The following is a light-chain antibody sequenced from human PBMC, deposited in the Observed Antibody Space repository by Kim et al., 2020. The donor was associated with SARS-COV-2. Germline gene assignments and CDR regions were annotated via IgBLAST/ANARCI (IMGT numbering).Light chain of an antibody. CDR3: SSYTAASTWV. J-gene: IGLJ2*01. CDR1: GSDVDGYKS. V-gene: IGLV2-14*03. CDR2: AVT. Sequence: GRSVTTSCMGNGSDVDGYKSVSGYQQHPGKPPKLLISAVTKRPSGVSNRFSGSKSGNTASLTISGLQADDEADYYCSSYTAASTWVFGGGTKVTVL.